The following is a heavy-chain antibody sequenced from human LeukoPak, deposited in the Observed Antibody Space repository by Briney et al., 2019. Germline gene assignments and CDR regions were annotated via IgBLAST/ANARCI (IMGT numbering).Heavy chain of an antibody. CDR2: IYYSGST. J-gene: IGHJ3*02. D-gene: IGHD2-2*02. Sequence: SQTLSLTCTVSGGSISSGDYYWSWIRQPPGKGLEWIGYIYYSGSTYYNPSLKSRVTISVDTSKNQFSLKLSSVTAADTAVYYCARSIVVVPAAIVVDAFDIWGQGTMVTVSS. V-gene: IGHV4-30-4*08. CDR1: GGSISSGDYY. CDR3: ARSIVVVPAAIVVDAFDI.